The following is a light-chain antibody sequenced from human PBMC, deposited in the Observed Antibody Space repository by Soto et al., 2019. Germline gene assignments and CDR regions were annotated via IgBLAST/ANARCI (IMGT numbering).Light chain of an antibody. V-gene: IGKV3-15*01. CDR2: GAS. CDR3: QQYNNWWT. CDR1: QSVSGN. J-gene: IGKJ1*01. Sequence: EIVMTQSPATLSVSPGERATLSCRASQSVSGNLAWYQQKPGQAPRLLIYGASSRATGIPDRFSGSGSGTEFTLTISSLQSEDFAVYYCQQYNNWWTFGQGTKVEI.